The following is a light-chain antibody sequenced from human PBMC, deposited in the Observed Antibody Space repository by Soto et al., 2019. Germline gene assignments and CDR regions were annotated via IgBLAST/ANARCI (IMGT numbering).Light chain of an antibody. J-gene: IGLJ1*01. CDR3: CSFGGSGYV. CDR1: TSDVGI. CDR2: EVT. Sequence: QSVLTQPASVSGSPGQSITISCSGTTSDVGIVSWYQHHPGKAPKLMIHEVTKRPSGVSDCFSGSKSGNSASLTISGLQAEDEADYFCCSFGGSGYVFGTGTKVTVL. V-gene: IGLV2-23*02.